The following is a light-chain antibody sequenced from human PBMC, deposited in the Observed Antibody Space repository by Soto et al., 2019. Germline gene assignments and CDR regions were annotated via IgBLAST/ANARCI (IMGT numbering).Light chain of an antibody. CDR3: CSYAGSYTFVV. CDR2: EGT. CDR1: SSDVGRYNL. Sequence: QSALTQPASVSGSPGQSITISCTGTSSDVGRYNLVSWYQQHPGKAPRLMIYEGTKRPSGVSSRFSGSKSGNTASLTISGLQAEDEADYYCCSYAGSYTFVVFGGGTKVTVL. V-gene: IGLV2-23*03. J-gene: IGLJ2*01.